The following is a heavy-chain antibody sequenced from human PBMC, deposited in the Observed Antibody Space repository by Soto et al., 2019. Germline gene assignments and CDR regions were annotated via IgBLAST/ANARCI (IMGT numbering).Heavy chain of an antibody. D-gene: IGHD6-19*01. CDR2: ISSSSSYT. J-gene: IGHJ4*02. CDR3: ARENYSSGWFFDY. CDR1: GFTFSDYY. Sequence: GGSLRLSCAASGFTFSDYYMSWIRQAPGKGLEWVSYISSSSSYTNYADSVKGRFTISRDNAKNSLYLQMNSLRAEDTAVYYCARENYSSGWFFDYWGQGTLVTVSS. V-gene: IGHV3-11*05.